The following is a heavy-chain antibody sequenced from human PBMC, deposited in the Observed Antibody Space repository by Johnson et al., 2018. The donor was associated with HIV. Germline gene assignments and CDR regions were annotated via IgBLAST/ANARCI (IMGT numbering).Heavy chain of an antibody. V-gene: IGHV3-9*01. Sequence: HLVESGGGLVQPGGSLRLSCAVSGFTFDDHVTLWVRQAPGKGLEWVSGIRWNRRITDSADSVKGRFSISRDNAKNSLYLQMNSLRAEDTAVYYCARGPGGSAFDIWGQGTMVTVSS. CDR3: ARGPGGSAFDI. J-gene: IGHJ3*02. CDR1: GFTFDDHV. CDR2: IRWNRRIT. D-gene: IGHD3-16*01.